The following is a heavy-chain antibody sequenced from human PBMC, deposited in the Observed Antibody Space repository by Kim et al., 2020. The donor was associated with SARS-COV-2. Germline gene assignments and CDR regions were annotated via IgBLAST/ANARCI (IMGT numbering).Heavy chain of an antibody. D-gene: IGHD3-10*01. Sequence: RNSQTFQGRGTITRDTSATKAYMELSSLTSKDTAVYYCAREGSGSYNWLDPWGQGTLVTVSS. CDR3: AREGSGSYNWLDP. J-gene: IGHJ5*02. V-gene: IGHV1-3*01.